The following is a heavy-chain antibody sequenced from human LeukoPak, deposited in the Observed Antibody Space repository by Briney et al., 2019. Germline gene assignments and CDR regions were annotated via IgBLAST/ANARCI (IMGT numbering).Heavy chain of an antibody. Sequence: SQTLSLTCTVSGGSISSGSYYWSWIRQPAGKGLEWIGRIYTSGSTNYNPSLKSRVTISVDTSKNQFSLKLSSVTAADTAVYYWAREKRITIFGVVNRNYMDVWGKGTTVTVSS. J-gene: IGHJ6*03. CDR2: IYTSGST. CDR3: AREKRITIFGVVNRNYMDV. D-gene: IGHD3-3*01. V-gene: IGHV4-61*02. CDR1: GGSISSGSYY.